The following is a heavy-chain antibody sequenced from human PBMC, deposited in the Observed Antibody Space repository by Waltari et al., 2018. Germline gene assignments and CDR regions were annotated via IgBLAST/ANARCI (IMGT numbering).Heavy chain of an antibody. CDR2: FEPEDGET. CDR3: ATPGGWRASGYYYGMDV. J-gene: IGHJ6*02. V-gene: IGHV1-24*01. D-gene: IGHD3-10*01. CDR1: GYTLTNLS. Sequence: QVQLVQSGAEVKKPGASVKVSCKVSGYTLTNLSMHWLRQAPGKGLEWMGGFEPEDGETIYEQKFQGRVTMTEDTSTDTAYMELSSLRSEDTAVYYCATPGGWRASGYYYGMDVWGQGTTVTVSS.